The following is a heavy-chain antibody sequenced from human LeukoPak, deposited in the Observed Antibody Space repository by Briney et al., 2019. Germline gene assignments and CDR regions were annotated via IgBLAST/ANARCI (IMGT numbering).Heavy chain of an antibody. CDR3: ARGYSGYDPYYFDY. J-gene: IGHJ4*02. CDR2: ISSSSSYI. V-gene: IGHV3-21*01. D-gene: IGHD5-12*01. Sequence: GGSLRLSCAASGFTFSSYSMNWVRQAPGKGLEWVSSISSSSSYIYYADSVKGRLTISRDNAKNSLYLQMNSLRAEDTAVYYCARGYSGYDPYYFDYWGQGTLVTVSS. CDR1: GFTFSSYS.